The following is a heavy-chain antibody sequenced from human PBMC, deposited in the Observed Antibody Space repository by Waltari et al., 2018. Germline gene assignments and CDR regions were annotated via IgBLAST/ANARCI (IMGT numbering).Heavy chain of an antibody. Sequence: QVQLQESGPGLVKPSGTLSLTCAVSGSSISRRAWWGWARQPPGKGLEWLGEIYRDGSTLYNPSLRGRVTISGDQTNNLFSLKVTSMTAADTAVYYCVGQSINVVFDSWGQGTLVTVSS. CDR3: VGQSINVVFDS. J-gene: IGHJ4*02. CDR2: IYRDGST. V-gene: IGHV4-4*02. CDR1: GSSISRRAW. D-gene: IGHD2-21*01.